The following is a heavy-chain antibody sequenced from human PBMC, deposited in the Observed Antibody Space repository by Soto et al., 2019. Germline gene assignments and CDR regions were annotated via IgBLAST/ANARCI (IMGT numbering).Heavy chain of an antibody. D-gene: IGHD2-15*01. Sequence: PGGSLRLSCAASGFTVSSNYLAWVRQAPGKGLKWVSVLYPDGRAYYADSVKGRFTISTDNSKNTVYLQMNTLRAEDTAIYYCARGLGREYQDNRDYFHLDYWGQGTLVTVSS. CDR1: GFTVSSNY. J-gene: IGHJ4*02. CDR3: ARGLGREYQDNRDYFHLDY. V-gene: IGHV3-53*01. CDR2: LYPDGRA.